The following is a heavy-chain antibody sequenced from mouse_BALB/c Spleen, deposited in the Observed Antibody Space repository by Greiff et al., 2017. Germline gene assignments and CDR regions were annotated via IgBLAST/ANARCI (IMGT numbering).Heavy chain of an antibody. V-gene: IGHV3-6*02. Sequence: DVKLQESGPGLVKPSQSLSLTCSVTGYSITSGYYWNWIRQFPGNKLEWMGYISYDGSNNYNPSLKNRISITRDTSKNQFFLKLNSVTTEDTATYYCARRITTVVYFDYWGQGTTLTVSS. CDR1: GYSITSGYY. CDR2: ISYDGSN. J-gene: IGHJ2*01. CDR3: ARRITTVVYFDY. D-gene: IGHD1-1*01.